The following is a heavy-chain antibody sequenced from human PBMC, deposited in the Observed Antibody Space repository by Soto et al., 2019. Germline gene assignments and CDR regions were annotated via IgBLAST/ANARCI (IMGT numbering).Heavy chain of an antibody. CDR1: GFTFSSYG. CDR2: ISYDGSNK. CDR3: AKAGDSSGFFDY. J-gene: IGHJ4*02. V-gene: IGHV3-30*18. D-gene: IGHD3-22*01. Sequence: GGSLRLSCAAAGFTFSSYGMHWVRQAPGKGLEWGAVISYDGSNKYYADSVKGRFTISRDNSKNTLYLQMNSLRAEDTAVYYCAKAGDSSGFFDYCARDPWSPSPQ.